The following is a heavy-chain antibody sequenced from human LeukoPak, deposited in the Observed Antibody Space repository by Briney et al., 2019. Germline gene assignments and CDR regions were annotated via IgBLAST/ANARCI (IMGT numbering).Heavy chain of an antibody. CDR1: KFSFSSYW. D-gene: IGHD2-8*02. V-gene: IGHV3-74*01. Sequence: PGGSLRLSCAASKFSFSSYWMHWVRHAPGKGLVWVSRINSDGSRTNYADSVKGRFTISRDNAKNTLYLQMSSPRAEDTAVYYCARVLTGSWDWFDPWGQGTLVTVSS. CDR2: INSDGSRT. CDR3: ARVLTGSWDWFDP. J-gene: IGHJ5*02.